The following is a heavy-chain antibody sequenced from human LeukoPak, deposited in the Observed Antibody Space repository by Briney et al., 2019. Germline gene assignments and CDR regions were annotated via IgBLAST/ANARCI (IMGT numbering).Heavy chain of an antibody. J-gene: IGHJ4*02. CDR1: GYTFTGYY. Sequence: ASVKVSCKASGYTFTGYYMHWGRQAPGQGLEWMGLINPNSGGTNYAQKFQGWVTMTRDTSISTAYMELSRLRSGDTAVYYCAREVSRIAAAGREDYFDYWGQGTLVTVSS. CDR3: AREVSRIAAAGREDYFDY. V-gene: IGHV1-2*04. CDR2: INPNSGGT. D-gene: IGHD6-13*01.